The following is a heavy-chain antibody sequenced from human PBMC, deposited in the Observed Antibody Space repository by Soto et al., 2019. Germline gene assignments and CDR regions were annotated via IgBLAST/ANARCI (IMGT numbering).Heavy chain of an antibody. J-gene: IGHJ5*02. CDR3: ARGEQQLAPYNWFDP. Sequence: SETLSLTCTVSGGSISSYYWSWIRQPPGKGLEWIGYIYYSGSTNYNPSLKSRVTISVDTSKNQFPLKLSSVTAADTAVYYCARGEQQLAPYNWFDPWGQGTLVTVSS. V-gene: IGHV4-59*01. CDR1: GGSISSYY. D-gene: IGHD6-13*01. CDR2: IYYSGST.